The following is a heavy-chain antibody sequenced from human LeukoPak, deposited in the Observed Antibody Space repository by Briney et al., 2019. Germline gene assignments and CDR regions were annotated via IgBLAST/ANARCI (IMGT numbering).Heavy chain of an antibody. CDR3: ARIAAAGTRFGYFDY. CDR2: MNPNSGNT. Sequence: ASVKVSCKASGYTFTSYDINWVRQATGQGREWMGWMNPNSGNTGYAQKFQGRVTMTRNTSISTAYMELSSLRSEDTAVYYCARIAAAGTRFGYFDYWGQGTLVTVSS. CDR1: GYTFTSYD. V-gene: IGHV1-8*01. J-gene: IGHJ4*02. D-gene: IGHD6-13*01.